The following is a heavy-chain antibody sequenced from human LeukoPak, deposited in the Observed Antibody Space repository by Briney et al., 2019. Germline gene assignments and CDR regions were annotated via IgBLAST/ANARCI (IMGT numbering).Heavy chain of an antibody. CDR1: GYTFTSYG. V-gene: IGHV1-18*01. CDR3: ARNHPVYDSSGPYYYYMDV. Sequence: ASVKVSFKASGYTFTSYGISWVRQAPGQGLEWMGWISAYNGNTNYAQKLQGRVTMTTDTSTSTAYMELRSLRSDDTAVYYCARNHPVYDSSGPYYYYMDVWGKGTTVTVSS. J-gene: IGHJ6*03. CDR2: ISAYNGNT. D-gene: IGHD3-22*01.